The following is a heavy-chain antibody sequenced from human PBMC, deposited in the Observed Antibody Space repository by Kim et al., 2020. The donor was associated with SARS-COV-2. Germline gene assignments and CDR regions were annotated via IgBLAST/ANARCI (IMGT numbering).Heavy chain of an antibody. J-gene: IGHJ6*02. Sequence: GGSLRLSCAASGFTFDDYAMHWVRQAPGKGLEWVSGISWNSGSIGYADSVKGRFTISRENAKNSLYLKMNSLRAEDTALYYCAKDIKIRWELVRAGYYYYYGMDVWGQGTTVTVSS. D-gene: IGHD1-26*01. V-gene: IGHV3-9*01. CDR3: AKDIKIRWELVRAGYYYYYGMDV. CDR2: ISWNSGSI. CDR1: GFTFDDYA.